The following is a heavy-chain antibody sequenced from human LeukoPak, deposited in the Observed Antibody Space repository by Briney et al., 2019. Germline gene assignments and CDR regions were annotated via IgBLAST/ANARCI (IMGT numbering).Heavy chain of an antibody. Sequence: GGSLRLSCAASGFTFSSYTMHWVRQAPGKGLEWVSVISCDGSNKYYADSVKGGFTISRDNATNSLYLQLKSLRAEDTAVYYCARENYYDSSGYYSTDAFDIWGQGTMVTVSS. J-gene: IGHJ3*02. CDR1: GFTFSSYT. CDR3: ARENYYDSSGYYSTDAFDI. D-gene: IGHD3-22*01. V-gene: IGHV3-30-3*01. CDR2: ISCDGSNK.